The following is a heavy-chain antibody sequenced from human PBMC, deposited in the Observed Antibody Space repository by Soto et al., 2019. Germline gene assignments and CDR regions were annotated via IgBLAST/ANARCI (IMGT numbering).Heavy chain of an antibody. Sequence: ASVKVSCKASGYTFASYGISWVRQAPGQGLEWMGWISAYNGNTNYAQKLQGRVTMTTDTSTSTAYMELRSLRSDDTAVYYCARDLKYSSGWYLDSWGQGTLVTVSS. CDR3: ARDLKYSSGWYLDS. CDR2: ISAYNGNT. V-gene: IGHV1-18*01. J-gene: IGHJ4*02. D-gene: IGHD6-19*01. CDR1: GYTFASYG.